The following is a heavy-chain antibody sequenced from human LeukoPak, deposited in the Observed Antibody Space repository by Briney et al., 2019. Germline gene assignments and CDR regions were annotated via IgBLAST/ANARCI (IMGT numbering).Heavy chain of an antibody. CDR3: ARVRLYSSSWYVDY. CDR1: GGSFSGYY. J-gene: IGHJ4*02. V-gene: IGHV4-34*01. CDR2: INHRGST. Sequence: SETLSLTCAVYGGSFSGYYWTWIRQPPGKGLEWIGEINHRGSTNYNPSLKSRVTISVDTSKNQFSLKLSSVTAADTAVYYCARVRLYSSSWYVDYWGQGTLVTVSS. D-gene: IGHD6-13*01.